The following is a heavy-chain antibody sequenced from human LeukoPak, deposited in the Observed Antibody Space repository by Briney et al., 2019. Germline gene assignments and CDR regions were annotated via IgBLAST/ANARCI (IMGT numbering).Heavy chain of an antibody. CDR1: GYTFTGYY. CDR2: INPNSGGT. Sequence: GASVKVSCKASGYTFTGYYMHWVRQAPGQGLEWMGWINPNSGGTNYAQKFQGRVTMTRDTSISTAYMELSRLRSDDTAVYYCARDHRWFGELLSFGWFDPWGQGTLVTVSS. D-gene: IGHD3-10*01. CDR3: ARDHRWFGELLSFGWFDP. J-gene: IGHJ5*02. V-gene: IGHV1-2*02.